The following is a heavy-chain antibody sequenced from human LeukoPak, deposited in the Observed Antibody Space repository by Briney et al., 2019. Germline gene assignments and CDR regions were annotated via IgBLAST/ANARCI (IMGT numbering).Heavy chain of an antibody. CDR1: DDSISDYY. CDR3: ARVKTSAVGYYYYMDV. D-gene: IGHD2-2*01. V-gene: IGHV4-59*01. CDR2: IYYSGST. Sequence: SETLSLTCTVSDDSISDYYRGWIRQPPGKGLEWIGYIYYSGSTNYNPSLKSRVTISVDTSKNQFSLKLSSVTAADTAVYYCARVKTSAVGYYYYMDVWGKGTTVTVSS. J-gene: IGHJ6*03.